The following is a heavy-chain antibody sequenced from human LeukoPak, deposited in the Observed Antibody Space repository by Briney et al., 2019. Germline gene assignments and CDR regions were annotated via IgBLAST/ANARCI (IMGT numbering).Heavy chain of an antibody. D-gene: IGHD2-2*01. J-gene: IGHJ6*03. CDR1: GFTFSSYW. CDR2: IKQDGSEK. CDR3: AREGVTAALYYYYMDV. V-gene: IGHV3-7*01. Sequence: GGSLRLSCAASGFTFSSYWMSWVRQAPGKGLEWVANIKQDGSEKYYVDSVKGRFTTSRDNAKNSLYLQMNSLRAEDTAVYYCAREGVTAALYYYYMDVWGKGTTVTVSS.